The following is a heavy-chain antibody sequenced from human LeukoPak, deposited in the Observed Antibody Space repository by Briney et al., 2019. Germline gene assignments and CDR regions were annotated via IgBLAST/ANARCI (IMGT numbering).Heavy chain of an antibody. CDR2: IIPIFGIA. CDR3: ATAIAVAGTSGMDV. D-gene: IGHD6-19*01. Sequence: SVKVSCKASGGTFSSYAISWVRQAPGQGLEWMGRIIPIFGIANYAQKSQGRVTITADKSTSTAYMELSSLRSEDTAVYYCATAIAVAGTSGMDVWGQGTTVTVSS. J-gene: IGHJ6*02. CDR1: GGTFSSYA. V-gene: IGHV1-69*04.